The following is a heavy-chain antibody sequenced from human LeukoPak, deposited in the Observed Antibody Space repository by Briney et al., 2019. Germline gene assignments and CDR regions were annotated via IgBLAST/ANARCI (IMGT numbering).Heavy chain of an antibody. CDR2: IDWDDDK. CDR3: ARIPRDGYCSGGSCYSYYYYGMDV. J-gene: IGHJ6*02. V-gene: IGHV2-70*11. Sequence: SGPTLVNPTQTLTLTCTFSGFSLSTSGMCVSWIRQPPGKALEWLARIDWDDDKYYSTSLKTRLTISKDTSKNLVVLTMTNMDPVDTATYYCARIPRDGYCSGGSCYSYYYYGMDVWGQGTTVTVSS. D-gene: IGHD2-15*01. CDR1: GFSLSTSGMC.